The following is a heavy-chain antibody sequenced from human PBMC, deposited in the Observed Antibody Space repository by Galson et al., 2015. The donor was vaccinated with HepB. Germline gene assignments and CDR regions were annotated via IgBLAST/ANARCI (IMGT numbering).Heavy chain of an antibody. CDR3: ANERGSSRCPGY. D-gene: IGHD3-10*01. CDR2: ISYDGSQK. J-gene: IGHJ4*02. CDR1: GISFSHSG. Sequence: SLRLSCAASGISFSHSGMHWVRQAPGKGLEWVAVISYDGSQKYYVDPVKGRFIISRDNSKNMLYLEMNSLKTEDTAVYYCANERGSSRCPGYWGQGTLVSVSS. V-gene: IGHV3-30*18.